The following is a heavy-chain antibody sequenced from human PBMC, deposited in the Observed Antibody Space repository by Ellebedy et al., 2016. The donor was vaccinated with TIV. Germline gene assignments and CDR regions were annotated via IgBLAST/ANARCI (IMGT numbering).Heavy chain of an antibody. D-gene: IGHD4-17*01. CDR1: GFSLRSYW. Sequence: GGSLRLSCVGSGFSLRSYWMSWVRQAPGKGLEWVANINQDGSEKHYVDSVKGRFTISRDNAKNSLYLQMNSLRVEDTAVYYCATDGSYGDYLSPAHAFEIWGQGTMVAVSS. V-gene: IGHV3-7*01. CDR3: ATDGSYGDYLSPAHAFEI. CDR2: INQDGSEK. J-gene: IGHJ3*02.